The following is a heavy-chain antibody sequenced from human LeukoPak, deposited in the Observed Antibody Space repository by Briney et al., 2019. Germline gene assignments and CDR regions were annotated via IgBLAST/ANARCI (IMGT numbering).Heavy chain of an antibody. Sequence: GGSLRLSCAASGFTFDDYGMSWVRQAPGKGLEWVSAISGSGGSTYYADSVKGRFTISRDNSKNTLYLQMNSLRAEDTAVYYCAKEYYDFWSGYPHDYWGQGTLVTVSS. J-gene: IGHJ4*02. V-gene: IGHV3-23*01. CDR3: AKEYYDFWSGYPHDY. D-gene: IGHD3-3*01. CDR2: ISGSGGST. CDR1: GFTFDDYG.